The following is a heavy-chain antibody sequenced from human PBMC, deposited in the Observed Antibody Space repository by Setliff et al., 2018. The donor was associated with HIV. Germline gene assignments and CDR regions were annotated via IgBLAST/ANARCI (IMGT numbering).Heavy chain of an antibody. J-gene: IGHJ4*02. V-gene: IGHV4-61*09. Sequence: KTSETLSLTCSVSGGSISSGNYYWGWTRQPAGKGLEWIGHIYTDGTIKYNPSLKSRLTISLDTSKNQFSLKLNSVTAADTAVYYCARGVSSPFATGLWGQGTLVTVSS. CDR2: IYTDGTI. CDR1: GGSISSGNYY. CDR3: ARGVSSPFATGL. D-gene: IGHD6-13*01.